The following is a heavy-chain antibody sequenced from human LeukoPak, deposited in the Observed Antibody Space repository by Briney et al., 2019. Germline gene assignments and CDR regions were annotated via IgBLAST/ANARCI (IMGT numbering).Heavy chain of an antibody. CDR2: IIPIFGTA. D-gene: IGHD3-10*01. CDR1: GGTFSSYA. J-gene: IGHJ4*02. V-gene: IGHV1-69*01. CDR3: ASGGSGSSVYYFDY. Sequence: GSSVKVSCKASGGTFSSYAISWVRQATGQGLEWMGGIIPIFGTANYAQKFQGRVTITADESTSTAYMELSSLRSEDTAVYYCASGGSGSSVYYFDYWGQGTLVTVSS.